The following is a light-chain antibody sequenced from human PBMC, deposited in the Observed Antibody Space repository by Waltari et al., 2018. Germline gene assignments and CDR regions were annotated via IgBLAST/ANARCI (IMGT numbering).Light chain of an antibody. J-gene: IGLJ1*01. Sequence: QSALTQPASVSGSPGQSITISCTGTSSDVGSYNIVSWYQQHPGKAPKLMIYEVSKRPSGVSNRFSGSKSGNTASLTISGLQAEDEADYHCCSYAGSRIVFGTGTKVTVL. V-gene: IGLV2-23*02. CDR1: SSDVGSYNI. CDR3: CSYAGSRIV. CDR2: EVS.